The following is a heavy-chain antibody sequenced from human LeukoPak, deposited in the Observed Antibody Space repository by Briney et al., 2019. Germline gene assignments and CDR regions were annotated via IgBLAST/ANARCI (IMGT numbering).Heavy chain of an antibody. J-gene: IGHJ4*02. D-gene: IGHD6-19*01. CDR2: INSDGSST. CDR1: GFTFSSYW. V-gene: IGHV3-74*01. CDR3: AREGSGWYGGFDY. Sequence: GGSLRLSCAASGFTFSSYWMHWVRQAPGKGLVWVSRINSDGSSTSYADSVKGRFTISRDNAENTLYLQMNSLRAEDTAVYYCAREGSGWYGGFDYWGQGTLVTVSS.